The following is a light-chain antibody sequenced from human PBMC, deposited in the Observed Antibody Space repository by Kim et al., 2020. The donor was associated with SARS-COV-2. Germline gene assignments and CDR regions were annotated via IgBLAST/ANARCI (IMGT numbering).Light chain of an antibody. V-gene: IGKV3-15*01. CDR2: GAS. CDR1: RSVSSN. Sequence: EIVMTQSPATLSVSPGERATLPCRASRSVSSNLAWYQQKPGQAPRLLIYGASTRATGIPARFSGSGSGTEFTLTISSLQSEDFAVYYCQQYNNLPPYTFGQGTKLE. J-gene: IGKJ2*01. CDR3: QQYNNLPPYT.